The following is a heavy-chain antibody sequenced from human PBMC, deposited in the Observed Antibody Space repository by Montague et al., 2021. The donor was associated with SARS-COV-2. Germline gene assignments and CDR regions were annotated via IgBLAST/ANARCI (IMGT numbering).Heavy chain of an antibody. V-gene: IGHV4-39*01. Sequence: SETLSLTCTVTGGPISGSSYYWGWNRQSPGKGLEWIASLDYSGNSNHCLCLKRRLSISVYTSKNQFSLKLNSATAADSALYYCARREYSYGLGDWGQGTLVTVSS. CDR1: GGPISGSSYY. CDR2: LDYSGNS. D-gene: IGHD5-18*01. CDR3: ARREYSYGLGD. J-gene: IGHJ4*02.